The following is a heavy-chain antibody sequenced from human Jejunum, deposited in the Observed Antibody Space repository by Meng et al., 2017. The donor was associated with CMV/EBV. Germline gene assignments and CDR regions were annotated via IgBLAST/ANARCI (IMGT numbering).Heavy chain of an antibody. V-gene: IGHV3-23*01. CDR2: ISGSGPAT. J-gene: IGHJ4*02. D-gene: IGHD4-11*01. CDR1: GFTFTSHA. CDR3: ARDMGYTVTAPFDY. Sequence: GFTFTSHAMSWVRQAAGRRPECVSGISGSGPATYYADSVKCRFTISSDNSNNTVYLQMNSLRGDDTAVYYCARDMGYTVTAPFDYWGQGAVVTVSS.